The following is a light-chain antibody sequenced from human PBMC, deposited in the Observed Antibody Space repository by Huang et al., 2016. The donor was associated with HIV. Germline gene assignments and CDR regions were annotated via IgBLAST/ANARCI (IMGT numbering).Light chain of an antibody. V-gene: IGKV1-NL1*01. Sequence: DIQMTQSPFSRCASVGDRVTITCRASQGMGNSLAWYQQKPEKAPKLLLYATCTLESCVPYRFSVSGSGTHYTLTINTLHPEDIASYYCQQYHSLPWTFGQGTKVEIK. J-gene: IGKJ1*01. CDR3: QQYHSLPWT. CDR1: QGMGNS. CDR2: ATC.